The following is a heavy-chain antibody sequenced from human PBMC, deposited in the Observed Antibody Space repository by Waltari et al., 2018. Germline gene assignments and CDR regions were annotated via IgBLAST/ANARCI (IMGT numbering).Heavy chain of an antibody. J-gene: IGHJ4*02. V-gene: IGHV3-7*01. Sequence: EVQLVESGGGLVQPGGSLRLSCAVSGFTLSTYWMGWVRQAPGKGLEWVAGIKEDGGRKDYVDSVKGRFTISRDNAKSTLYLQMNSLRAEDTAVFYCERNRGWQQFDFWGQGTLVTVSS. CDR3: ERNRGWQQFDF. D-gene: IGHD2-15*01. CDR1: GFTLSTYW. CDR2: IKEDGGRK.